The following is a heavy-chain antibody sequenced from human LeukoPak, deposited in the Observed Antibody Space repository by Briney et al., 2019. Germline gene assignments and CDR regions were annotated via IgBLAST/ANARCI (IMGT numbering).Heavy chain of an antibody. Sequence: GGSLRLSGAASGFTFSSYAMSWVRQAPGKGLEWVSAISGSGGSTYYADSVKGRFTISRDNSKNTLYLQMNSLRAEDTAVYYCAKDYQYSSGWYQSGWFDPWGQGTLVTVSS. D-gene: IGHD6-19*01. V-gene: IGHV3-23*01. J-gene: IGHJ5*02. CDR2: ISGSGGST. CDR1: GFTFSSYA. CDR3: AKDYQYSSGWYQSGWFDP.